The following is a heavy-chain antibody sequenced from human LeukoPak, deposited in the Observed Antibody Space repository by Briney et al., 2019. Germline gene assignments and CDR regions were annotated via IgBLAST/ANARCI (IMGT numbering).Heavy chain of an antibody. J-gene: IGHJ4*02. CDR2: ISSSGSTI. Sequence: NPGGSLRLSCAASGFTFSDYYMSWICQAPGKGLEWVSYISSSGSTIYYSDSVKGRCTISRDNAKNLLYLQMNSLRAEDTAVYYCARDLDSYCSGGSCYSDYWGQGTLVTVSS. CDR3: ARDLDSYCSGGSCYSDY. D-gene: IGHD2-15*01. CDR1: GFTFSDYY. V-gene: IGHV3-11*01.